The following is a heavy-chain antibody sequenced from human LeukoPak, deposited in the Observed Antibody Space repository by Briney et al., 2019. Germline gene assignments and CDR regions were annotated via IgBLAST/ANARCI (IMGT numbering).Heavy chain of an antibody. CDR3: ASDSHSSGYYGWVNWFDP. CDR1: GGSISSYY. V-gene: IGHV4-59*01. Sequence: SETLSLTCTVSGGSISSYYWSWIRQPPGKGLEWIGYIYYSGSTNYNPSLKSRVTISVDTSKNQFSLKLSSVTAADTAVYYCASDSHSSGYYGWVNWFDPWGQGTLVTVSS. J-gene: IGHJ5*02. D-gene: IGHD3-22*01. CDR2: IYYSGST.